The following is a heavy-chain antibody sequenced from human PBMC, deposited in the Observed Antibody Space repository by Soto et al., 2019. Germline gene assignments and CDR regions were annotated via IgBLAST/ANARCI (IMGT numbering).Heavy chain of an antibody. CDR2: ISGSGGST. CDR3: AKDRVFIDCSSTSCYHDAFDI. CDR1: GFTFSSYA. V-gene: IGHV3-23*01. J-gene: IGHJ3*02. D-gene: IGHD2-2*01. Sequence: GGSLRLSCAASGFTFSSYAMSWVRQAPGKGLEWVSAISGSGGSTYYADSVKGRFTISRDNSKNTLYLQMNSLRAEDTAVYYCAKDRVFIDCSSTSCYHDAFDIWGQGTMVTVSS.